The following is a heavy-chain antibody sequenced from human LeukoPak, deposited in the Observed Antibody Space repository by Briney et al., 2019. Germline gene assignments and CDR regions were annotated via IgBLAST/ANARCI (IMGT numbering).Heavy chain of an antibody. J-gene: IGHJ4*02. CDR3: AKGTFFDYYGSGSYDY. CDR1: GFTFSSYA. Sequence: PGASLRLSCAASGFTFSSYAMSWVRQAPGKGLERVSAISGSGGSTYYADSVKGRFTISRDNSKNTLYLQMNSLRAEDTAVYYCAKGTFFDYYGSGSYDYWGQGTLVTVSS. V-gene: IGHV3-23*01. CDR2: ISGSGGST. D-gene: IGHD3-10*01.